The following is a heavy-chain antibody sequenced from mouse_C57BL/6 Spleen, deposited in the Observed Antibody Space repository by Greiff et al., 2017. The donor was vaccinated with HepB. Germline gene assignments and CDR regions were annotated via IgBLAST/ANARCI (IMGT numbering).Heavy chain of an antibody. CDR3: ARPHYYGSSNWYFDV. D-gene: IGHD1-1*01. Sequence: VKLQQSGPELVKPGASVKISCKASGYAFSSSWMNWVKQRPGKGLEWIGRIYPGDGDTNYNGKFKGKATLTADKSSSTAYMQLSSLTSEDSAVYFCARPHYYGSSNWYFDVWGTGTTVTVSS. CDR2: IYPGDGDT. V-gene: IGHV1-82*01. J-gene: IGHJ1*03. CDR1: GYAFSSSW.